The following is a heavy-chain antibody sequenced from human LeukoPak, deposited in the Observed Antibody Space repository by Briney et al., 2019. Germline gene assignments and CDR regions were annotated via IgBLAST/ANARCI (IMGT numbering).Heavy chain of an antibody. CDR2: IYHSGIT. CDR1: GYSISSGYY. Sequence: TSETLSLTCTVSGYSISSGYYWGWIRQPPGKGLEWIGDIYHSGITNHNPSLKSRLTISLDTSKNHFSLNLRSVTAADTAVYYCTRSPGSAWFDPWGQGTLVTVSS. V-gene: IGHV4-38-2*02. J-gene: IGHJ5*02. CDR3: TRSPGSAWFDP.